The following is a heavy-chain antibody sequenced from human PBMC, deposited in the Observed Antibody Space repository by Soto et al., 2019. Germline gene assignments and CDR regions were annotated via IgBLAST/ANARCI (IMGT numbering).Heavy chain of an antibody. J-gene: IGHJ5*01. CDR1: AGFISRGDYF. D-gene: IGHD4-17*01. CDR3: ARAYEYGDPLNCLAS. CDR2: IYYSGST. V-gene: IGHV4-30-4*01. Sequence: SETLSLTCTVSAGFISRGDYFLCWIRHPPGKSLEWIGYIYYSGSTYYNPSLKSRVTISVDTSKNQFSLKLSSVTAADTAVYYCARAYEYGDPLNCLASSCQGPLVSVSS.